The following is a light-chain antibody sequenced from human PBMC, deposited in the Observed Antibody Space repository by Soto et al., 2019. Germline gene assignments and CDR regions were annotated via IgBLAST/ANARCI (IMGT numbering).Light chain of an antibody. Sequence: QSALTQPASVSGSPGQSITISCTGTSSDVGSYNLVSWYQQHPGKAPKLMIYEGSKRPPGISKRFSGSKPGNTASLTISALKAEDEGDYYCCSYAGSLYVFGTGTKVTVL. CDR2: EGS. CDR3: CSYAGSLYV. V-gene: IGLV2-23*01. J-gene: IGLJ1*01. CDR1: SSDVGSYNL.